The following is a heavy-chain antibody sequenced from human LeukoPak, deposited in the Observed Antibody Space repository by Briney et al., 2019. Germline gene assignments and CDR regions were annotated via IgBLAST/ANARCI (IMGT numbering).Heavy chain of an antibody. D-gene: IGHD6-13*01. CDR2: IYYSGST. Sequence: PSETLSLTCAVSGGSISSYYWSWIRKPPGKGLEWIGYIYYSGSTNYNPSLKSRVTMSVDTSKNQFSLKLSSVTAADTAVYYCARSADSGTYYYYGMDVWGQGTTVTVSS. CDR3: ARSADSGTYYYYGMDV. CDR1: GGSISSYY. J-gene: IGHJ6*02. V-gene: IGHV4-59*01.